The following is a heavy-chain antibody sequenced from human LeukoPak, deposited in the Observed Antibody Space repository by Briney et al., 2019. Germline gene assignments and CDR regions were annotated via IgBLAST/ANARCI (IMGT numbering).Heavy chain of an antibody. J-gene: IGHJ4*02. V-gene: IGHV3-7*03. CDR1: GFTFSSYW. Sequence: PGGSLRLSCAASGFTFSSYWMSWVRQAPGKGLEWVANIKQDGSEKYYVDSVKGRFTISRDNAKNSLYLQMNSLRAEDTAVYYCASLGSNSPSSWASLENFDYWGQGTLVTVSS. CDR3: ASLGSNSPSSWASLENFDY. CDR2: IKQDGSEK. D-gene: IGHD2-2*01.